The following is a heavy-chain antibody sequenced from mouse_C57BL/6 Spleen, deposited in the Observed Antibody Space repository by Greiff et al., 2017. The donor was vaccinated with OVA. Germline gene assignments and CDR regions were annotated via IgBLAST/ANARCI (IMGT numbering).Heavy chain of an antibody. Sequence: EVKLMESGGGLVKPGGSLTLSCAASGFTFSDYGMHWVRQAPEKGLEWVAYISSGSSTIYYADTVQGRFTIYRDNAKNTLFLQMTSLRSEDTAMYYCASTYYYAMDYWGQGTSVTVSS. CDR3: ASTYYYAMDY. J-gene: IGHJ4*01. CDR1: GFTFSDYG. CDR2: ISSGSSTI. V-gene: IGHV5-17*01. D-gene: IGHD5-1*01.